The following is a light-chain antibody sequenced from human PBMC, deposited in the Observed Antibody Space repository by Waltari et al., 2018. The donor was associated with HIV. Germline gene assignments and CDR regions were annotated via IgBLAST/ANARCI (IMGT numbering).Light chain of an antibody. Sequence: EIVLTQSPDFQSVTPKEQVTITCRASQSIGSSLHWFQQKPGQSPKRLIKYASQSLSGVPSRFSGSGSGTDFTLTINSLEVEDAATYYCHQSSRLPWTFGQGTKVEIK. J-gene: IGKJ1*01. V-gene: IGKV6-21*01. CDR2: YAS. CDR3: HQSSRLPWT. CDR1: QSIGSS.